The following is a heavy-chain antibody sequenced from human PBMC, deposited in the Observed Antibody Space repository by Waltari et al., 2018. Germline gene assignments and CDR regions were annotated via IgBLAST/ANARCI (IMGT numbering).Heavy chain of an antibody. J-gene: IGHJ6*02. D-gene: IGHD2-21*01. CDR1: EYTFTSSY. CDR3: ALDTGALWMDV. V-gene: IGHV1-46*01. CDR2: ITPSGGST. Sequence: QVQLVQSGAEVKKPGASVKISCKTSEYTFTSSYIHWVRQAPGQGLAWMGRITPSGGSTSYAQKFQGRVTMTRDTSTSTVYMELSSLRSEDTAVYYCALDTGALWMDVWGQGTTVTVSS.